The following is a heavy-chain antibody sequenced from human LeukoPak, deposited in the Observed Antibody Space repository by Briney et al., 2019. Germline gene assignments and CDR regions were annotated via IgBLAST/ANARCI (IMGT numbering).Heavy chain of an antibody. CDR3: ARVTLEYFDY. J-gene: IGHJ4*02. D-gene: IGHD3-10*01. V-gene: IGHV1-69*04. Sequence: ASVKVSCKASGGTFSSYAISWVRQAPGQGLGWMGRIIPILGIANYAQKFQGRVTITADKSTSTAYMELSSLRSEDTAVYYCARVTLEYFDYWGQGTLVTVSS. CDR2: IIPILGIA. CDR1: GGTFSSYA.